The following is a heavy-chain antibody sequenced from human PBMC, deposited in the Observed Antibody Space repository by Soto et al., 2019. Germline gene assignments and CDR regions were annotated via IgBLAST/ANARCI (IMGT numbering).Heavy chain of an antibody. V-gene: IGHV3-23*01. Sequence: EVQLLESGGGLVQPGGSLRLSCAASGLTFSAYAMGWVRQAPGKGLEWVSTIHGGGGATHYADSVKGRFTISRDDSKNTLYAQMNSLRAEDTSVYYCAKFEGHPLEYWYLGFWGRGTLVTVSS. CDR2: IHGGGGAT. D-gene: IGHD1-1*01. CDR1: GLTFSAYA. CDR3: AKFEGHPLEYWYLGF. J-gene: IGHJ2*01.